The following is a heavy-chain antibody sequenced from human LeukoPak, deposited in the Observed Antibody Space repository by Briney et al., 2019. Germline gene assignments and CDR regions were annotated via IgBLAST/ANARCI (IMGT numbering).Heavy chain of an antibody. CDR1: GFTFSTYE. CDR3: ARDSSYYGSGSFSD. V-gene: IGHV3-48*03. D-gene: IGHD3-10*01. CDR2: ISSSGSTI. J-gene: IGHJ4*02. Sequence: GGSLRLSCAASGFTFSTYEMNWVRQAPGKGLEWVSYISSSGSTIYYADSVKGRFTISRDNAKNSLYLQMDSLRAEDTAVYYCARDSSYYGSGSFSDWGQGTLVTVSS.